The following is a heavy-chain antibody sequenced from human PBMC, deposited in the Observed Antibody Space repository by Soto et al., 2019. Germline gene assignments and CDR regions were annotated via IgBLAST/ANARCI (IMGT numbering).Heavy chain of an antibody. CDR1: GFTFSNAW. CDR3: SAVPSPGTTGIDY. Sequence: GGSLRLSCAASGFTFSNAWMSWVRQAPGKGLEWVGRIKSKSDGGTTDYAATVEGSFTISRGDSKNKLHLQMNSLKTEDAAVYYCSAVPSPGTTGIDYWGQGTLVTVSS. V-gene: IGHV3-15*01. D-gene: IGHD1-7*01. CDR2: IKSKSDGGTT. J-gene: IGHJ4*02.